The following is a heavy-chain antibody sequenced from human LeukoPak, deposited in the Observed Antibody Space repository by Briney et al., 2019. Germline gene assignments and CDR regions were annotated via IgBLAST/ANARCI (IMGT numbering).Heavy chain of an antibody. CDR1: GFTFSSYA. D-gene: IGHD4-23*01. CDR2: ISYDGSNK. Sequence: GGSLRLSCAASGFTFSSYAMHWVRQAPGKGLEWVAVISYDGSNKYYADSVKGRFTISRDNAKNSLYLQMNSLRAEDTAVYYCARDGHGGNSAVAFDIWGQGTMVTVSS. CDR3: ARDGHGGNSAVAFDI. V-gene: IGHV3-30-3*01. J-gene: IGHJ3*02.